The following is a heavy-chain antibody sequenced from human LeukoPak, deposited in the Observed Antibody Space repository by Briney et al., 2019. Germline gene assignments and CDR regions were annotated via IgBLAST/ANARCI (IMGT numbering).Heavy chain of an antibody. CDR2: IKSKSDGGTT. CDR1: RFTFRNAW. V-gene: IGHV3-15*01. J-gene: IGHJ4*02. Sequence: GGSLRLSCAASRFTFRNAWMSWVRQAPGKGLEWVGRIKSKSDGGTTYYAAPVKGRFTISRDDSKNTLYLQMNSLKTEDTAVYYCATDTRTADGLGDYWGQGTLVIVSS. CDR3: ATDTRTADGLGDY. D-gene: IGHD6-13*01.